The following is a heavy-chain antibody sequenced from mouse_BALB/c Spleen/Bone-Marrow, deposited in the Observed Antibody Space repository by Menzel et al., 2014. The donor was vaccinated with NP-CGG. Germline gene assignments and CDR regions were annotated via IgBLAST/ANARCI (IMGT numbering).Heavy chain of an antibody. Sequence: QVQLKYSGPELAKPGASVKMSCKASGYTFSTYWMHWVKQRPGQGLEWIGYINPTTDYTEYNQKFKDKATLTADRSSSTPYMQLTSLTSECSGVYYCARDVDYWGQGTTLTVSS. CDR2: INPTTDYT. CDR1: GYTFSTYW. V-gene: IGHV1-7*01. J-gene: IGHJ2*01. CDR3: ARDVDY.